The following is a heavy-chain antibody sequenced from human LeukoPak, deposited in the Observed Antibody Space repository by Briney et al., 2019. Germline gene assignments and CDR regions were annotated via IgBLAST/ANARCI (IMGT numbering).Heavy chain of an antibody. CDR3: ARGPGPIAGAKNPFDI. J-gene: IGHJ3*02. CDR2: ISYDGSNK. Sequence: GGSLRLSCTASGFTFGDYAMSWVRQAPGKGLEWVAVISYDGSNKYYADSVKGRFTISGDKSKNTLYLQMNSLRPEDTAVYYCARGPGPIAGAKNPFDIWGQGTMVTVSS. CDR1: GFTFGDYA. D-gene: IGHD1-26*01. V-gene: IGHV3-30*01.